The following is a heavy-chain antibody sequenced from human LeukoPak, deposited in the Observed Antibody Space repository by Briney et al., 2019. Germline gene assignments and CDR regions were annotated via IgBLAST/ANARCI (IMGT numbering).Heavy chain of an antibody. V-gene: IGHV3-23*01. CDR3: AKNYGDYWTYYYYYMDV. D-gene: IGHD4-17*01. CDR1: GFTFSSYW. Sequence: GGSLRLSCAASGFTFSSYWMSWVRQAPGKGLEWVSAISGSGGTTYYSDSVKGRFTISRDNSKTTLYLQMNSLRAEDTAIYYCAKNYGDYWTYYYYYMDVWGRGTTVTVSS. J-gene: IGHJ6*03. CDR2: ISGSGGTT.